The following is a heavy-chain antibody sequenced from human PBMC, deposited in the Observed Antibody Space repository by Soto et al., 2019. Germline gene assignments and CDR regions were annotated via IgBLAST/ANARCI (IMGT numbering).Heavy chain of an antibody. D-gene: IGHD6-13*01. CDR3: ARGDSSSWYGY. CDR2: ISPGGVNI. CDR1: GYSFTSHY. V-gene: IGHV1-46*01. J-gene: IGHJ4*02. Sequence: AASVKVSCKGIGYSFTSHYMHWVRQAPGQGLEWMGTISPGGVNIAYAQKFKGRVTMTRDTSASTAYMELSSLRSEDTAVYYCARGDSSSWYGYWGQGTLVTVSS.